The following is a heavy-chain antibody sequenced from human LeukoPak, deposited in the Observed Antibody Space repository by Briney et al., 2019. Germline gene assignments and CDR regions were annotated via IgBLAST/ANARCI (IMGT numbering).Heavy chain of an antibody. Sequence: PSETLSLTCTVSGGSISSSSYYWGWIRQSPGKGLEWIGSIYHTGSTYYNPSLKSRVTISLDASNKPFSLRLSSVTAADTAVYYCARGSHPVTGTLGGYFDPWGQGTLVTVSS. CDR3: ARGSHPVTGTLGGYFDP. D-gene: IGHD6-19*01. CDR2: IYHTGST. J-gene: IGHJ4*02. CDR1: GGSISSSSYY. V-gene: IGHV4-39*02.